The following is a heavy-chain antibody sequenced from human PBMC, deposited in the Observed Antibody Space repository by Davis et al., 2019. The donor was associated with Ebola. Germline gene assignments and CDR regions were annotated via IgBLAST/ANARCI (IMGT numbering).Heavy chain of an antibody. V-gene: IGHV3-43*02. CDR2: ISGDGGST. CDR3: AREGVAVAGTDY. CDR1: GFTFDDYA. Sequence: GESLKISCAASGFTFDDYAMHWVRQAPGKGLEWVSLISGDGGSTYYADSVKGRFTISRDNSKNTLYLQMNSLRAEDTAVYYCAREGVAVAGTDYWGQGTLVTVSS. D-gene: IGHD6-19*01. J-gene: IGHJ4*02.